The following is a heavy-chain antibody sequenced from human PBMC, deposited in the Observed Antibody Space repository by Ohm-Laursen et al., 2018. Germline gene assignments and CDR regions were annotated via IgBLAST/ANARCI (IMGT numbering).Heavy chain of an antibody. CDR1: GFTFSSYW. CDR3: ARSGYKSQSI. V-gene: IGHV3-7*01. D-gene: IGHD5-12*01. CDR2: IKQDGSEK. J-gene: IGHJ3*02. Sequence: GSLRLSCSASGFTFSSYWMGWVRQAPGKGLEWVANIKQDGSEKYYVDSVKGRFTISRDNAKNSLYLQMNSLRADDTAVYYCARSGYKSQSIWGQGTMVTVSS.